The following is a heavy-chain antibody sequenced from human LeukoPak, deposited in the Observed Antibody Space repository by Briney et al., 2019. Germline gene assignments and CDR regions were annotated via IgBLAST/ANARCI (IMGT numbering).Heavy chain of an antibody. D-gene: IGHD2-15*01. V-gene: IGHV3-21*01. CDR1: GFTFSSYS. Sequence: GGSLRLSCAASGFTFSSYSMNWVRQAPGKGLEWVSSITSSSSYIYYADSVKGRFTISRDNSKNTLYLQVGSLRAEDMAVYYCARDQDYCFDYWGQGTLVTVSS. J-gene: IGHJ4*02. CDR3: ARDQDYCFDY. CDR2: ITSSSSYI.